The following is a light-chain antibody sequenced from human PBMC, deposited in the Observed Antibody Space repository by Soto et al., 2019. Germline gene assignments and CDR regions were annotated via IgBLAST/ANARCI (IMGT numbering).Light chain of an antibody. V-gene: IGLV2-14*01. CDR1: SRELGGYNY. CDR3: SSYTSSDTLV. J-gene: IGLJ1*01. CDR2: EVS. Sequence: QSVLTQPASVSGSPGQSITVSCTGTSRELGGYNYVSWYQHHPGKAPKLMIYEVSNRPSGVSNRFSGSKSGNTASLTISGLQAEDEADYYCSSYTSSDTLVFGTGTKVTVL.